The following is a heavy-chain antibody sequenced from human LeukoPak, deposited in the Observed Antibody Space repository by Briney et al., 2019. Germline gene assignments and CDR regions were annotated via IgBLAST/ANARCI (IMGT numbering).Heavy chain of an antibody. Sequence: PSETLSLTCTVSGGSISIYYWSWIWQPPGKGLEWIGYIYYSGSTNYNPSLKSRVTISVDTSKNQFSLKLSSVTAADTAVYYCARLYRATDAFDIWGQGTMVTVSS. CDR1: GGSISIYY. CDR2: IYYSGST. CDR3: ARLYRATDAFDI. V-gene: IGHV4-59*08. D-gene: IGHD1-26*01. J-gene: IGHJ3*02.